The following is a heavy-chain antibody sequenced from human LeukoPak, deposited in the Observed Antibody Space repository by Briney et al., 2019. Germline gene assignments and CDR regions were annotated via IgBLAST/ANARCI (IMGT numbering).Heavy chain of an antibody. V-gene: IGHV3-23*01. CDR1: GFIVSFHY. CDR3: AKYAMRETFFGDY. Sequence: GGSLTLVYAGDGFIVSFHYMSWVRQAPGKGLGWVSGISAGGSRTYYSDSVKGRFKISRDNAKTTLYLQMSRLRGEDTALYYCAKYAMRETFFGDYGGQGTLVTVSS. CDR2: ISAGGSRT. J-gene: IGHJ4*02. D-gene: IGHD3-3*01.